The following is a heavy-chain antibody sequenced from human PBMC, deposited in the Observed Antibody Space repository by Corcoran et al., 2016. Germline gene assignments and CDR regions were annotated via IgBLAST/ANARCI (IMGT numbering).Heavy chain of an antibody. CDR2: INHSGST. CDR3: AGGGGYDSSGYFDY. D-gene: IGHD3-22*01. CDR1: GGSFSGYY. Sequence: QQQQWGAGLLKPSETLSLTCAVYGGSFSGYYWSWIRQPPGKGLEWIGEINHSGSTNYNPSLKSRVTITVDTSKNQFSLKLSSVTAADTAVYYCAGGGGYDSSGYFDYWGQGTLVTVSS. V-gene: IGHV4-34*01. J-gene: IGHJ4*02.